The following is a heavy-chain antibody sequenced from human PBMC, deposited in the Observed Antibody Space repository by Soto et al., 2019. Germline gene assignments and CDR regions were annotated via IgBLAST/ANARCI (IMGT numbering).Heavy chain of an antibody. V-gene: IGHV3-11*05. CDR3: ARDHYYDSTGYSFDD. CDR1: GFTFSDYY. CDR2: ISSSSSYT. D-gene: IGHD3-22*01. Sequence: PGGSLRLSCAASGFTFSDYYMSWIRQAPGKGLEWVSYISSSSSYTNYADSVKGRFTISRDNAKNSLYLQMNSLRAEDTAVYYCARDHYYDSTGYSFDDWGQGTRVTVSS. J-gene: IGHJ4*02.